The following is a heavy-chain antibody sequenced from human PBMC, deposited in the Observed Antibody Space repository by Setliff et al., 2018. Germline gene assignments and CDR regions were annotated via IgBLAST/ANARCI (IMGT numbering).Heavy chain of an antibody. CDR2: IHTGGGSA. Sequence: ASVKVSCKASGYSFTGYYMHRVRQAPGQGLEWMGIIHTGGGSASYAQKFQGRVAMTSDTSTSTVYMEVNSVRSDDTAIYYCARGGMAAAGRKGVFEYWGQGTQVTVSS. V-gene: IGHV1-46*01. CDR3: ARGGMAAAGRKGVFEY. CDR1: GYSFTGYY. D-gene: IGHD6-13*01. J-gene: IGHJ4*02.